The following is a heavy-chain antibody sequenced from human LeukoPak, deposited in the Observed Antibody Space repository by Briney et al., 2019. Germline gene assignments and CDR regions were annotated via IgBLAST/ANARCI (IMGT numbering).Heavy chain of an antibody. J-gene: IGHJ3*02. D-gene: IGHD1-20*01. CDR3: AKEWPHNWNDREAFDI. CDR1: GFTFSSYA. CDR2: ISGSGGST. Sequence: PGGSLRLSCAASGFTFSSYAMSWVRQAPGKGLEWVSAISGSGGSTYYADSVKGRFTISRDNSENTLYLQMNSLRAEDTAVYYCAKEWPHNWNDREAFDIWGQGTMVTVSS. V-gene: IGHV3-23*01.